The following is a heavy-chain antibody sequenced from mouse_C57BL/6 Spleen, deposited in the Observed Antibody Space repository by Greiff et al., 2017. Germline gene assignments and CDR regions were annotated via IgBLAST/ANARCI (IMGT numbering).Heavy chain of an antibody. CDR3: ARGDYGSSYSYWYFDV. CDR1: GYTFTDYN. D-gene: IGHD1-1*01. J-gene: IGHJ1*03. CDR2: INPNNGGT. V-gene: IGHV1-18*01. Sequence: EVQLQQSGPELVKPGASVKIPCKASGYTFTDYNMDWVKQSHGKSLEWIGDINPNNGGTIYNQKFKGKATLTVDKSSSTAYMELRSLTSEDTAVYYCARGDYGSSYSYWYFDVWGTGTTVTVSS.